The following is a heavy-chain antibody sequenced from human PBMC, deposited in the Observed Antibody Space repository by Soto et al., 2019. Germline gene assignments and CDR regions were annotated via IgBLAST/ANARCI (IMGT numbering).Heavy chain of an antibody. Sequence: LGESLKISCKGSGYSFPTYWISWVRQMPGKGLEWMGRIDPSDSYTNYSPSFQGHVTISADKSISTAYLQWSSLKASDTAMYYCARGSDDSSGYYYVADYYYYGMDVWGQGTTVTVSS. CDR1: GYSFPTYW. CDR3: ARGSDDSSGYYYVADYYYYGMDV. J-gene: IGHJ6*02. D-gene: IGHD3-22*01. V-gene: IGHV5-10-1*01. CDR2: IDPSDSYT.